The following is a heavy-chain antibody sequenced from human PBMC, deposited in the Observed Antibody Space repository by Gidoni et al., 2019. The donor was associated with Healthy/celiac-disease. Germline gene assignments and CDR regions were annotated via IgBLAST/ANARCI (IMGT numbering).Heavy chain of an antibody. V-gene: IGHV1-69*09. CDR3: ARLGYCSSTSCLPPDYYYYGMDV. CDR1: AGTFRSYA. CDR2: IIPILGIS. J-gene: IGHJ6*02. Sequence: QVQLVKSGAEVKKPGASVTVSCKASAGTFRSYAISWVRQAPGQGLEWMGRIIPILGISNYAQQFQGRVTITANKSTSTAYMELSSLRSEDTAVYYCARLGYCSSTSCLPPDYYYYGMDVWGQGTTVTVSS. D-gene: IGHD2-2*01.